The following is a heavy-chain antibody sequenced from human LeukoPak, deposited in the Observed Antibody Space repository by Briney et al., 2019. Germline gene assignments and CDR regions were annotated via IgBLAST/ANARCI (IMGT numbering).Heavy chain of an antibody. CDR1: GYTFTGYY. Sequence: ASVKVSCKASGYTFTGYYMHWVRQAPGQGLEWMGWINPNSGGTNYAQKFQGRVTMTRDTSISTAYMELGRLRSDDTAVYYCARADYDFWSGYPGEWFDPWGQGTLVTVSS. CDR2: INPNSGGT. V-gene: IGHV1-2*02. CDR3: ARADYDFWSGYPGEWFDP. J-gene: IGHJ5*02. D-gene: IGHD3-3*01.